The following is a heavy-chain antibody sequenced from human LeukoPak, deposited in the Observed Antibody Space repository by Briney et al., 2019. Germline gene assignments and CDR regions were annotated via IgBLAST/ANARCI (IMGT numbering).Heavy chain of an antibody. J-gene: IGHJ4*02. D-gene: IGHD1-26*01. V-gene: IGHV4-38-2*02. Sequence: PSETLSLTCTVSGYSISSGYYWGWIRQPPGKGLEWIGSIYHSGSTYYNPSLKSRVTISVDTSKNQFSLKLSSVTAADTAVYYCARGENSGSYTAFFDYWGQGTLVTVSS. CDR2: IYHSGST. CDR1: GYSISSGYY. CDR3: ARGENSGSYTAFFDY.